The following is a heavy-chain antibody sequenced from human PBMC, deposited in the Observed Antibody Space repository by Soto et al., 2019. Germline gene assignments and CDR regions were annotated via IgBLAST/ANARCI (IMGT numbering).Heavy chain of an antibody. Sequence: GGSLRLSCVASGFSFSEYTMGWVRQAPGKGLDWVSTISTSSSNIFYAASVKGRFTVSRDNAKNTLYLQMDNLRAEDTAVYFCVRRLGGVPVAAEIDYWGQGTLVTVSS. CDR2: ISTSSSNI. CDR1: GFSFSEYT. J-gene: IGHJ4*02. V-gene: IGHV3-21*06. D-gene: IGHD3-10*01. CDR3: VRRLGGVPVAAEIDY.